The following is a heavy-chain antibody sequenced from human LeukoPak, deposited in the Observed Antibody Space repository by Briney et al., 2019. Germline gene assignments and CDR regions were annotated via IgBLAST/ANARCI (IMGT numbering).Heavy chain of an antibody. CDR2: ISYDGSNK. CDR1: GFTFSSYG. J-gene: IGHJ4*02. D-gene: IGHD3-10*01. Sequence: PGGSLRLSCAASGFTFSSYGMHWVRQAPGKGLEWVAVISYDGSNKYYADSVKGRFTISRDNSKNTPYLQMNSLRAEDTAVYYCARDRIKYGPFDYWGQGTLVTVSS. V-gene: IGHV3-30*03. CDR3: ARDRIKYGPFDY.